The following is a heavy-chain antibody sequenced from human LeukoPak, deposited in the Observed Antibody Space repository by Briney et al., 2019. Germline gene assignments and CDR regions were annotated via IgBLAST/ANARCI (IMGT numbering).Heavy chain of an antibody. V-gene: IGHV3-30-3*01. Sequence: PGGSLRLSCAASGFTFSSYAMHWVRQAPGKGLEWVAVISYDGSNKYYADSVKGRFTISRDDSKNTLYLQMNSLRAEDTAVYYCARVGLAVAARFDYWGQGTLVTVSS. CDR1: GFTFSSYA. CDR2: ISYDGSNK. CDR3: ARVGLAVAARFDY. J-gene: IGHJ4*02. D-gene: IGHD6-19*01.